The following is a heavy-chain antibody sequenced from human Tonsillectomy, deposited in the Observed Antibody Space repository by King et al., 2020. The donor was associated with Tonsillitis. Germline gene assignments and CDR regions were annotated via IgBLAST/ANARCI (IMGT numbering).Heavy chain of an antibody. CDR2: IYYSGST. V-gene: IGHV4-30-4*07. Sequence: QLQESGPGLVKPSQTLSLTCAVSGGSISSGGYSWSWIRQPPGKGLEWIGYIYYSGSTRNNPYLQSRVIMSLDTSQTQFSLKLYSVTAADTAVYYWARDGAERYGLFDPWGQGTLVTV. CDR1: GGSISSGGYS. CDR3: ARDGAERYGLFDP. J-gene: IGHJ5*02. D-gene: IGHD5-24*01.